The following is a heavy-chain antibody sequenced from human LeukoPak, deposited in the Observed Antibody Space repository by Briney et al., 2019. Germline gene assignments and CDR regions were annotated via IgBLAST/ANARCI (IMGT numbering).Heavy chain of an antibody. CDR2: IYYSGST. D-gene: IGHD6-19*01. CDR3: ARGRYSSGWYWEQHYNWFDP. J-gene: IGHJ5*02. V-gene: IGHV4-39*07. Sequence: PSETLSLTCTVSGGSISSSSYYWGWIRQPPGKGLEWIGSIYYSGSTYYNPSLKSRVTISVDTSKNQFSLKLSSVTAADTAVYYCARGRYSSGWYWEQHYNWFDPWGQGTLVTVSS. CDR1: GGSISSSSYY.